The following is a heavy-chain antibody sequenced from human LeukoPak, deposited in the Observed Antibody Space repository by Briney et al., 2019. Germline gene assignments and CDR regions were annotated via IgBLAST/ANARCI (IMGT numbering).Heavy chain of an antibody. CDR1: GFPFSGYS. D-gene: IGHD6-6*01. Sequence: GGSLRLSCAGSGFPFSGYSMNWVRQTPGKGLEWVSSMSILSGITYYAGSVKGRFTVSRDNAKNLLHLQMNSLRVEDTAIYYCAREFEYSTSGAGYWGQGTLVTVSS. CDR2: MSILSGIT. V-gene: IGHV3-21*01. J-gene: IGHJ4*02. CDR3: AREFEYSTSGAGY.